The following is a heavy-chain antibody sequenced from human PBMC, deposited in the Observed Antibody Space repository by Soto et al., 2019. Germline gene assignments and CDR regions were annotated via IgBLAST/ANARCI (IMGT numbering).Heavy chain of an antibody. CDR1: GFTVSSNY. J-gene: IGHJ6*02. Sequence: GGSLRLSCVASGFTVSSNYMSWVRQAPGKGLEWVSVIYSGGSTYYADSVKGRFTISRDNSKNTLYLQMNSLRAEDTAVYYCARESEWELTSYGMDVWGQGTTVTVSS. CDR3: ARESEWELTSYGMDV. CDR2: IYSGGST. V-gene: IGHV3-53*01. D-gene: IGHD1-26*01.